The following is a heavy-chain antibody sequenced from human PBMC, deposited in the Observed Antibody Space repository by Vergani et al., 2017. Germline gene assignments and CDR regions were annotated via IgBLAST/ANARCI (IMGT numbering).Heavy chain of an antibody. CDR3: ARVGHLVAVTGEGPSLDL. CDR2: IYTSEST. Sequence: QVQLQESGPGLVKPSETLSLTCIVSGGSISPYYWSWIRQPAGKGLEWIGRIYTSESTNYNPSLKSRVTISVDTSKNQFSLRLNSVTAADTAVYYCARVGHLVAVTGEGPSLDLWGRGTLVTVSS. CDR1: GGSISPYY. V-gene: IGHV4-4*07. D-gene: IGHD2-21*02. J-gene: IGHJ2*01.